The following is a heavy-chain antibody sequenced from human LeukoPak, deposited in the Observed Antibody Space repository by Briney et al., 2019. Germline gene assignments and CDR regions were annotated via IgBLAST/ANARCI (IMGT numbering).Heavy chain of an antibody. Sequence: GGSLRLSCAASGFTFTNYYIHWVRQVPGKGLVWVSHIDSDGSSTRYADSVKGRFTVSRDNAKNALYLQMNSLRAEDTAVYYCVRRGKYWHFDLWGRGTLVTVSS. CDR3: VRRGKYWHFDL. CDR2: IDSDGSST. D-gene: IGHD3-10*01. CDR1: GFTFTNYY. J-gene: IGHJ2*01. V-gene: IGHV3-74*01.